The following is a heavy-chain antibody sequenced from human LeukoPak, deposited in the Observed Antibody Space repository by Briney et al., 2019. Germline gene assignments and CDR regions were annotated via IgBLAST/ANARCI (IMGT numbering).Heavy chain of an antibody. CDR3: AGTPIVVVPAAIPGWFDP. CDR1: GGSISSGDYY. V-gene: IGHV4-30-4*01. D-gene: IGHD2-2*01. CDR2: IYYSGST. Sequence: SETLSLTCTVSGGSISSGDYYWSWIRQPPGKGLEWIGYIYYSGSTYYNPSLKSRVTISVDTSKNQFSLKLSSVTAADTAVYYCAGTPIVVVPAAIPGWFDPWGQGTLVTVSS. J-gene: IGHJ5*02.